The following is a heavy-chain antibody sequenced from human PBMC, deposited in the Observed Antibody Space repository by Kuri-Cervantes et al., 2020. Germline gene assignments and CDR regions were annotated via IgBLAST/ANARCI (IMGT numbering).Heavy chain of an antibody. CDR1: GFTFSSYS. Sequence: GESLKIFCAASGFTFSSYSMNWVRQAPGKGLEWVSYISSSSSTIYYADAVKGRFTISRDNSKNTLYLQMNSLRAEDTAVYHCVKDHTYSGNSGPIDWGQGTLVTVSS. CDR2: ISSSSSTI. CDR3: VKDHTYSGNSGPID. J-gene: IGHJ4*02. V-gene: IGHV3-48*01. D-gene: IGHD4-23*01.